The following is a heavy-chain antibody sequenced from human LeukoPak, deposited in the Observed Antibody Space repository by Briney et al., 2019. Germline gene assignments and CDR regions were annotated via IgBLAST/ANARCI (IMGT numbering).Heavy chain of an antibody. V-gene: IGHV3-7*03. CDR2: IKQDGSEK. D-gene: IGHD6-6*01. Sequence: PGGSLRLSCAASGFTFSSYWMSWVRQAPGKGLEWVANIKQDGSEKYYVDSVKGRFTISRDNSNNTLFLQMDSLRADDTAVYYCAKDPFRARISTPDYWGQGTLVTVSS. CDR1: GFTFSSYW. J-gene: IGHJ4*02. CDR3: AKDPFRARISTPDY.